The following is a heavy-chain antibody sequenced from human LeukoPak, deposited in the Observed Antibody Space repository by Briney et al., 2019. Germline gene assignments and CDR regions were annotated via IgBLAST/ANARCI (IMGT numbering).Heavy chain of an antibody. D-gene: IGHD3-16*01. J-gene: IGHJ2*01. Sequence: GGSLRLSCAASGFTFSSYAMSWVRQAPGKGLEWVANINLDGSEKYYVDSVKGRFTISRDNAKHSLYLQMNSLRAEDTAVYYCVRRRGTWYFDLWGRGTLVTVSS. CDR3: VRRRGTWYFDL. CDR2: INLDGSEK. CDR1: GFTFSSYA. V-gene: IGHV3-7*01.